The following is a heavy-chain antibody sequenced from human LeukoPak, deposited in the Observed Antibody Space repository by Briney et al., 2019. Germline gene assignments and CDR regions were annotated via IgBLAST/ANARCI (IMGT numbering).Heavy chain of an antibody. J-gene: IGHJ4*02. CDR3: ASTQQLAYFDY. V-gene: IGHV4-34*01. CDR2: INHSGST. CDR1: GGSFSGYY. Sequence: PSETLSLTCAVYGGSFSGYYWSWIRQPPGKGLEWIGEINHSGSTNYNPSLKSRVTIPVDTSKNQFSLKLSSVTAADTAVYYCASTQQLAYFDYWGQGTLVTVSS. D-gene: IGHD6-13*01.